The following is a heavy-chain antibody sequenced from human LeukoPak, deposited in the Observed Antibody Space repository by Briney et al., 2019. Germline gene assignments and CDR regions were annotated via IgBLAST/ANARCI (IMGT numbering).Heavy chain of an antibody. CDR3: ARDRGIRGRDWFDP. CDR2: INAGNGNT. J-gene: IGHJ5*02. Sequence: GASVKVSCKASGYTFTSYAMHWVRQAPGQRLEWMGWINAGNGNTKYSQKFQGRVTITRDTSASTAYMELSSLRSEDTAVYYCARDRGIRGRDWFDPWGQGTLVTVSS. CDR1: GYTFTSYA. V-gene: IGHV1-3*01. D-gene: IGHD3-10*01.